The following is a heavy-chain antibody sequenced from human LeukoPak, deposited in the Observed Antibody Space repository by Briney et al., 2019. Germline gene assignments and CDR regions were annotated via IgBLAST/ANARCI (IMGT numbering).Heavy chain of an antibody. J-gene: IGHJ4*02. D-gene: IGHD1-26*01. Sequence: GGSLRLSCAASGFTFSSYWMHWVRQVPGKGLVWVSRINSDGSTTTYADSVEGRFTISRDNAKNTLYLQMNSLRAEDTAVYYCARGQLGSNFDYWGQGTLVTVSS. V-gene: IGHV3-74*01. CDR1: GFTFSSYW. CDR3: ARGQLGSNFDY. CDR2: INSDGSTT.